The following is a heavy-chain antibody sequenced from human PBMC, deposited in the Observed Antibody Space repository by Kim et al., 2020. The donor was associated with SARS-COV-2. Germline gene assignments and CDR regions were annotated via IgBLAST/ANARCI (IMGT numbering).Heavy chain of an antibody. CDR1: GYSFTSYW. CDR2: IYPGDSDT. D-gene: IGHD3-22*01. CDR3: ARVAHYYDSSGYWGWFDP. J-gene: IGHJ5*02. Sequence: GESLQISCKGSGYSFTSYWIGWVRQMPGKGLEWMGIIYPGDSDTRYSPSFQGQVTISADKSISTAYLQWSSLKASDTAMYYCARVAHYYDSSGYWGWFDPWGQGTLVTVSS. V-gene: IGHV5-51*01.